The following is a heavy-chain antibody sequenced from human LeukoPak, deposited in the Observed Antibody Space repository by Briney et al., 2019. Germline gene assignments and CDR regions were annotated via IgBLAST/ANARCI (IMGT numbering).Heavy chain of an antibody. J-gene: IGHJ4*02. CDR1: GFTVSSNY. CDR2: IYSGGST. D-gene: IGHD3-10*01. CDR3: ARDPGGGELFH. V-gene: IGHV3-53*01. Sequence: PGGSLRLSCAASGFTVSSNYMSWVRQAPGKGLEWVSVIYSGGSTYYADSMKGRFTISRDNSKNTLYLQMNSLRAEDTAVYYCARDPGGGELFHWGQGTLVTVSS.